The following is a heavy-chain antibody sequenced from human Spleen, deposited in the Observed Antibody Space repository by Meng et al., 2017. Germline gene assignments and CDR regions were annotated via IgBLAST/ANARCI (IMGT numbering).Heavy chain of an antibody. Sequence: EVQLLESGGGLVQPGGSLRLSCAASGFTFSSFAMIWVRQAPGKGLVWVSRISPDENTISHAGSVMGRFFISRDIAKNTLYLQMNSLRAEDTAVYYCVKDFGGDSDYWGQGILVTVSS. CDR1: GFTFSSFA. CDR2: ISPDENTI. V-gene: IGHV3-74*02. CDR3: VKDFGGDSDY. D-gene: IGHD3-10*01. J-gene: IGHJ4*02.